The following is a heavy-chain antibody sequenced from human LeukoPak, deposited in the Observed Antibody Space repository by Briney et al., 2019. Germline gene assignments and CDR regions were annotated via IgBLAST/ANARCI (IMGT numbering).Heavy chain of an antibody. J-gene: IGHJ4*02. D-gene: IGHD2-2*01. CDR2: ISYDGSNK. Sequence: GRSLRLSCAASGFTFSSYAMHWVRQAPGEGLEWVAVISYDGSNKYYADSVKGRFAISRDNSKNTLYLQMNSLRAEDTAVYYCARAKYCSSTSCYPGSDYWGQGTLVTVSS. CDR1: GFTFSSYA. CDR3: ARAKYCSSTSCYPGSDY. V-gene: IGHV3-30*09.